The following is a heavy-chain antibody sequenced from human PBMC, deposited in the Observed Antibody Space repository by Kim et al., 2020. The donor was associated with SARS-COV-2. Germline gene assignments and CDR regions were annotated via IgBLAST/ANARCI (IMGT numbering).Heavy chain of an antibody. CDR1: DGSVSSGNYI. CDR2: SYSGGT. D-gene: IGHD1-7*01. CDR3: VRHKWGTTLDY. V-gene: IGHV4-61*01. Sequence: SETLSLTCTASDGSVSSGNYIWSWIRQPPGKGLEWIGYSYSGGTNYDSSLKSRVTISVDRSKNQLSLKVNSVTAADTAVYYCVRHKWGTTLDYWGQGSLVTVSS. J-gene: IGHJ4*02.